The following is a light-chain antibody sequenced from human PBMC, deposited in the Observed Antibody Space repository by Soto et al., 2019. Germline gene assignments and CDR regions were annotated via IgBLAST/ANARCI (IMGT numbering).Light chain of an antibody. CDR3: CSYVGTDSSFV. Sequence: QSVLTQPRSVSGSPGQSVTITCTGTSSDVGGYNFVSWYQQHPGKVPKLMIYDVYIRPSGVPDRFSGSKSGITASLTISGLQAEDEADYFCCSYVGTDSSFVFGSGTKLTV. CDR1: SSDVGGYNF. CDR2: DVY. V-gene: IGLV2-11*01. J-gene: IGLJ1*01.